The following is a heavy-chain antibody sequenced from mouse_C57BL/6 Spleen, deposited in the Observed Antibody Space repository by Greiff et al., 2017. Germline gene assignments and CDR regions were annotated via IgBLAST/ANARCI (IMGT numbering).Heavy chain of an antibody. V-gene: IGHV1-50*01. J-gene: IGHJ4*01. D-gene: IGHD1-1*01. CDR1: GYTFTSYW. Sequence: QVQLQQPGAELVKPGASVKLSCKASGYTFTSYWMQWVKQRPGQGLEWIGEIDPSDSYTNYNQTFKGKATLTVDTSSSTAYMQLSSLTSEDSAVYYCARTTGYYAMDYWGQGTSGTVSS. CDR2: IDPSDSYT. CDR3: ARTTGYYAMDY.